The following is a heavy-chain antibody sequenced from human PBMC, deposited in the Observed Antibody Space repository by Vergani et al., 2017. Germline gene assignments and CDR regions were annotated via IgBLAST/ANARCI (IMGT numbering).Heavy chain of an antibody. D-gene: IGHD2-2*01. J-gene: IGHJ6*02. CDR1: GFTFSSYA. V-gene: IGHV3-23*01. CDR2: ISGSGGST. CDR3: AKVRXAMLEPYYYYGMDV. Sequence: EVQLLESGGGLVQPGGSLRLSCAASGFTFSSYAMSWVRQAPGKGLEWVSAISGSGGSTYYADSVKGRFTISRDNTKNTLYLQMNSLRAEDTAVYYCAKVRXAMLEPYYYYGMDVWGQGP.